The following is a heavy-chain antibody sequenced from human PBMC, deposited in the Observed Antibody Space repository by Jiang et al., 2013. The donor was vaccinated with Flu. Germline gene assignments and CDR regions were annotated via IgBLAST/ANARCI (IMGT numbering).Heavy chain of an antibody. D-gene: IGHD5-12*01. CDR3: ARRRLATIRGLGYYYYGMDV. V-gene: IGHV4-39*01. CDR1: GGSISSSSYY. J-gene: IGHJ6*02. CDR2: IYYSGST. Sequence: PGLVKPSETLSLTCTVSGGSISSSSYYWGWIRQPPGKGLEWIGSIYYSGSTYYNPSLKSRVTISVDTSKNQFSLKLSSVTAADTAVYYCARRRLATIRGLGYYYYGMDVWGQGTTVTVSS.